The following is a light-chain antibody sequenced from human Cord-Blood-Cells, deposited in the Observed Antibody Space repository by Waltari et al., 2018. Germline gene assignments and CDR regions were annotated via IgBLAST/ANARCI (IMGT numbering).Light chain of an antibody. CDR3: QQYDNRPPMYT. J-gene: IGKJ2*01. CDR1: QDISNY. V-gene: IGKV1-33*01. CDR2: DAS. Sequence: DIQMTQSPSSLSASVGDRVTITCQASQDISNYLNRYQQKPGKAPKLLIYDASNLETGVPSRFSGSGAGTDFTFTISSLQPEVIATYYCQQYDNRPPMYTFGQGTKLEIK.